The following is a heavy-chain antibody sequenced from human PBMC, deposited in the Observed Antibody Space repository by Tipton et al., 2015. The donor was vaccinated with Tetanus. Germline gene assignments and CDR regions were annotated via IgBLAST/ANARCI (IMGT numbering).Heavy chain of an antibody. V-gene: IGHV4-34*01. CDR3: AGGLVRWYEP. Sequence: TLSLTCAVSGGSFSDFYWSWIRQPPGKGLEWIGEINHSGTSNYNPSLKRRVIMSVDTSKNQFSLKLSSVTAADRAAYYCAGGLVRWYEPWGRGTLVSVSS. CDR2: INHSGTS. J-gene: IGHJ5*02. CDR1: GGSFSDFY. D-gene: IGHD3-10*01.